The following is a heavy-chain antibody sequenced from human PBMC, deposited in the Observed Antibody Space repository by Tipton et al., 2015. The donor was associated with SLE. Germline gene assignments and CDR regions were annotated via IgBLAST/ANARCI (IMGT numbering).Heavy chain of an antibody. V-gene: IGHV3-15*01. CDR2: IKSKTDGGTT. D-gene: IGHD1-14*01. Sequence: SLRLSCAASGFTFSNAWMSWVRQAPGRGLEWVGRIKSKTDGGTTDYAAPVKGRFTISRDDSKNTLYLQMNNLKTEDTAVYYCTTSRQTRINYYYGMDVWGQGTTVTVSS. CDR1: GFTFSNAW. J-gene: IGHJ6*02. CDR3: TTSRQTRINYYYGMDV.